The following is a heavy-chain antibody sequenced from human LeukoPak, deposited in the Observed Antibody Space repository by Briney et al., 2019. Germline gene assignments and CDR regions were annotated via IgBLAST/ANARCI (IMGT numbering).Heavy chain of an antibody. CDR1: GGSISSYY. J-gene: IGHJ5*02. CDR3: ARDSSSWDNWFDP. Sequence: SETLSLTXTVSGGSISSYYWSWIRQPPGKGLEWIGYIYYSGSTNYNPSLKSRVTISVDTSKNQFSLKLSSVTAADTAVYYCARDSSSWDNWFDPWGQGTLVTVSS. V-gene: IGHV4-59*01. CDR2: IYYSGST. D-gene: IGHD6-13*01.